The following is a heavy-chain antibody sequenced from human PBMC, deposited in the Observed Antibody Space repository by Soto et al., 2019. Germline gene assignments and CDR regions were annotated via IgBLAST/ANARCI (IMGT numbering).Heavy chain of an antibody. CDR3: ARGFWSGYSADDYYYGMDV. V-gene: IGHV1-69*01. D-gene: IGHD3-3*01. J-gene: IGHJ6*02. CDR2: IIPIFGTA. Sequence: QVQLVQSGAEVKKPGSSVKVSCKASGGTFSSYAISWVRQAPGQGLEWMGGIIPIFGTANYAQKFQGRVTITADESTSTAYMGRSSLRSEDTAVYYCARGFWSGYSADDYYYGMDVWGQGTTVTVSS. CDR1: GGTFSSYA.